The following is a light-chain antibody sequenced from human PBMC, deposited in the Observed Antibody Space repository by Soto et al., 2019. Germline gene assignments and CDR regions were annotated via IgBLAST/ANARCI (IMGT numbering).Light chain of an antibody. CDR3: FSYAGYYTLL. CDR1: DSDVGTYNY. J-gene: IGLJ2*01. Sequence: SALTQPRSVSGSPGQSVTISCTGTDSDVGTYNYVSWYQQHPGKAPKLMIYDVTRRPSGVPDRFSGSKSGNTASLTISGLQAEDEADYYCFSYAGYYTLLFGGGTKLTVL. V-gene: IGLV2-11*01. CDR2: DVT.